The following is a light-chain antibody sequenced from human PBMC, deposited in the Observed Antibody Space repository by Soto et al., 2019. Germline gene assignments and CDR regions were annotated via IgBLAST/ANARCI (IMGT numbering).Light chain of an antibody. Sequence: DIQMTQSPSTLSASIGDRVTITCRASQRINKWLAWHQQKPGKDPKLLIYDASSLQSGVPPRFSGSGSGTEFTLTISSLQTDDFATYECQHYNSYPEAFGQGTKVDIK. CDR1: QRINKW. J-gene: IGKJ1*01. V-gene: IGKV1-5*01. CDR2: DAS. CDR3: QHYNSYPEA.